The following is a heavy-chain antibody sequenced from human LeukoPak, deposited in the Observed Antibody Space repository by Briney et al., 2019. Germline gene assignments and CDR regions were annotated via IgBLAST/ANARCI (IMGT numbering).Heavy chain of an antibody. CDR3: ANSAGPIAAAGNFYHYYMDV. CDR2: IYTSGST. V-gene: IGHV4-4*07. J-gene: IGHJ6*04. D-gene: IGHD6-13*01. Sequence: SETLSLTCTVSGGSISCYYWSWIRQPAGKGLEWIGRIYTSGSTNYNSSLKSRVTMSVYTSKNQFSLRLSSVTAADTAVYYCANSAGPIAAAGNFYHYYMDVWGKGTTVTVSS. CDR1: GGSISCYY.